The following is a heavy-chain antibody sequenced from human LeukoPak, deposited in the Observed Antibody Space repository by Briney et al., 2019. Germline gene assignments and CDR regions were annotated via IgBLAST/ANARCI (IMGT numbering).Heavy chain of an antibody. Sequence: GGSLRLSCAASGFTFDDYAMHWVRQAPGKGLEWVSLISGDGGSTYYADSVKGRFTISRDNSKNSLYLQMNSLRTEDTALYYCAKNGYNFRRIRYNWFDPWGQGTLVTVSS. V-gene: IGHV3-43*02. J-gene: IGHJ5*02. CDR2: ISGDGGST. CDR3: AKNGYNFRRIRYNWFDP. CDR1: GFTFDDYA. D-gene: IGHD5-24*01.